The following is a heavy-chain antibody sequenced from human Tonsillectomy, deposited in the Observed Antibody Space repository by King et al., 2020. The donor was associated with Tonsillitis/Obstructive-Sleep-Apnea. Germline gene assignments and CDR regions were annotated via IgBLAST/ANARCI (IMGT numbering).Heavy chain of an antibody. Sequence: VQLVESGGGLVKPGGSLRLSCAASGFTFSNAWMSWVRQAPGKGLEWVGRIKSKTDGGTTDYAAPVKGRFTISRDDSKNTLYLQMNSLKTEDTAVYYCTTGDIVVVVADYYFDYWGQGTLVTVSS. D-gene: IGHD2-15*01. V-gene: IGHV3-15*01. CDR2: IKSKTDGGTT. CDR3: TTGDIVVVVADYYFDY. J-gene: IGHJ4*02. CDR1: GFTFSNAW.